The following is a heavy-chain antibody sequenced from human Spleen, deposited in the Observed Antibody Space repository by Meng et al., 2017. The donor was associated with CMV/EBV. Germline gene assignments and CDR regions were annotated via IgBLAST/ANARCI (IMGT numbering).Heavy chain of an antibody. J-gene: IGHJ4*02. CDR2: ITASGGST. CDR1: GFTFSSFA. Sequence: GGSLRLSCAASGFTFSSFAMSWVRQAPGKGLEWDSAITASGGSTYYADSVKGRFTISRDNSKNTLYLQMNSLRAEDTAVYYCAKAFSGSWYREYYDSWGQGTLVTVSS. CDR3: AKAFSGSWYREYYDS. D-gene: IGHD6-13*01. V-gene: IGHV3-23*01.